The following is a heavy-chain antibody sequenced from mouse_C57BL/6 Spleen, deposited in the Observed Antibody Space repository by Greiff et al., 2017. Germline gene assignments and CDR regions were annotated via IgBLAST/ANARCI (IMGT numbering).Heavy chain of an antibody. V-gene: IGHV1-39*01. CDR1: GYSFTDYK. J-gene: IGHJ2*01. CDR2: INPNYGTT. Sequence: VQLKQSGPELVKPGASVKISCKASGYSFTDYKMNWVKQSNGKSLEWIGGINPNYGTTSYNQTFKGKATLTVDQSSSTAYMQLNSLTSEDSAVYYWARREEIYNGYDGGGFDYWGQGTTLTVSS. CDR3: ARREEIYNGYDGGGFDY. D-gene: IGHD2-3*01.